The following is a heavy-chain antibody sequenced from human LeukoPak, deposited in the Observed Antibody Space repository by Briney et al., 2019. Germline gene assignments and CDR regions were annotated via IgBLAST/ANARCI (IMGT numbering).Heavy chain of an antibody. V-gene: IGHV4-4*07. CDR2: IYTSGST. Sequence: PSETLFLTCTVSGVSISSYYWSWIRQPAGKGLEWIGRIYTSGSTNYNPSLKSRVTMSVDMSKNQLSLKLTSVTAADTAVYYCARYSSGSLGYYYGMDVWGQGTTVTVSS. D-gene: IGHD6-19*01. CDR1: GVSISSYY. J-gene: IGHJ6*02. CDR3: ARYSSGSLGYYYGMDV.